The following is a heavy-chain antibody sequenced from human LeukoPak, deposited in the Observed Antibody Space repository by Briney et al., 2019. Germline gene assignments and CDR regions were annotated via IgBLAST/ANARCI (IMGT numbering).Heavy chain of an antibody. J-gene: IGHJ5*02. Sequence: PSETLSLTCTVSGGSISSYYWSWIRPPAGKGLEWIGRIYTSGSTNYNPSLKSRVTMSVATSKNQFSLKLSSVTAADTAVYYCARDSHDFWSGTKNWFDPWGQGTLVTVSS. CDR2: IYTSGST. V-gene: IGHV4-4*07. CDR1: GGSISSYY. CDR3: ARDSHDFWSGTKNWFDP. D-gene: IGHD3-3*01.